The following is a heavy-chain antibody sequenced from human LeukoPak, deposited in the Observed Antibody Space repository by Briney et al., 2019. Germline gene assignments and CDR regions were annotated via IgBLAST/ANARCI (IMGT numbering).Heavy chain of an antibody. CDR1: SGSIFSSNW. J-gene: IGHJ3*02. CDR2: IFHSGST. D-gene: IGHD6-19*01. CDR3: AREALAVAGTGGAFDI. Sequence: SETLSLTCAVSSGSIFSSNWWSWVRQPPGKGLEWIGQIFHSGSTNYNPSLKSRVTISVDTSKNQFSLKLSSVTAADTAVYYCAREALAVAGTGGAFDIWGQGTMVTVSS. V-gene: IGHV4-4*02.